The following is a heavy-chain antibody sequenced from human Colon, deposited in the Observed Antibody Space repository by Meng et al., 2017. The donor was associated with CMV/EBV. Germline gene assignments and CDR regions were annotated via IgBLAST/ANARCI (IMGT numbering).Heavy chain of an antibody. CDR1: GYTFTRYG. J-gene: IGHJ4*02. V-gene: IGHV1-18*01. Sequence: ASVKVSCKAFGYTFTRYGIAWVRQAPEQGLEWMGWSSPYNGDTKYGQKFRDRVTMTTDAATSSAYMELRSLRLDDTAVFYCARDDYDLWGQGTLVTVSS. CDR2: SSPYNGDT. D-gene: IGHD4-17*01. CDR3: ARDDYDL.